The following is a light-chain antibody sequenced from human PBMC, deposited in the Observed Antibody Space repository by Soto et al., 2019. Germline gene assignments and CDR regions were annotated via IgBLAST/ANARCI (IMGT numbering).Light chain of an antibody. J-gene: IGKJ1*01. CDR3: QHYNSYSEA. CDR1: QSTTTY. Sequence: DIQMTQSPASLSASVGDRVTITCRASQSTTTYLNWYLQKPGKAPKLLIYAASSLQSGVPSRFSGSGSGTEFTLTISSLQPDDFATYYCQHYNSYSEAFGQGTRWIS. CDR2: AAS. V-gene: IGKV1-39*01.